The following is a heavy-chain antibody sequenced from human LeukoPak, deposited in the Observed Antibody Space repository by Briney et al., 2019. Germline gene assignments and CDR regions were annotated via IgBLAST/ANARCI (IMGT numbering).Heavy chain of an antibody. J-gene: IGHJ5*02. V-gene: IGHV4-59*08. CDR1: GVSITTYY. D-gene: IGHD3-10*01. Sequence: SETLSLTCTVSGVSITTYYWSWIRQPPGKGLEWIGYIYHSGSTNYNPSLKSRVTISVDTSKNQLSLKLSSVTAADTAVYYCARVLRGVNWFDPWGQGALVTVSS. CDR2: IYHSGST. CDR3: ARVLRGVNWFDP.